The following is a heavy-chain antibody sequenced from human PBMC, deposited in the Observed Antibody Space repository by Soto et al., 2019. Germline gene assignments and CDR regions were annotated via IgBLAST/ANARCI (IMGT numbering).Heavy chain of an antibody. D-gene: IGHD3-22*01. CDR3: AREEYYYDSSGYSSYYFDY. Sequence: PGGSLRLSCAASGFTFSSYAMHWVRQAPGKGLEWVAVISYDGSNKYYADSVKGRFTISRDNSKNTLYLQMNSLRAEDTAVYYCAREEYYYDSSGYSSYYFDYWGQGTLVTVSS. V-gene: IGHV3-30-3*01. CDR1: GFTFSSYA. CDR2: ISYDGSNK. J-gene: IGHJ4*02.